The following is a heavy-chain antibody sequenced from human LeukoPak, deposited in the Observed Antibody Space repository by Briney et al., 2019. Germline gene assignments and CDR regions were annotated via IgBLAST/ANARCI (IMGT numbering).Heavy chain of an antibody. D-gene: IGHD3-9*01. V-gene: IGHV3-23*01. J-gene: IGHJ4*02. CDR1: GFTFSNYA. CDR3: AKWGDYDILTGYYDSDY. Sequence: GGSLRLSCAASGFTFSNYAMSWVRQAPGKGLEWVSAVSGRDDSTYYADSVKGRFTISRDNSKNTLYLQMNSLRAEDTAVYYCAKWGDYDILTGYYDSDYWGQGTLVTVSS. CDR2: VSGRDDST.